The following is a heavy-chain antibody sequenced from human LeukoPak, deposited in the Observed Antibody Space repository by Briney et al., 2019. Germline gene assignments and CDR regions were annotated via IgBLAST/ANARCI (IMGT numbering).Heavy chain of an antibody. V-gene: IGHV4-38-2*02. CDR1: GFAFSDYS. CDR3: ARDSELPGVSVWFDP. J-gene: IGHJ5*02. CDR2: IYYSGST. Sequence: GSLRLSCAASGFAFSDYSMNWVRQPPGKGLEWIGSIYYSGSTYYNPSLKSRVTISVDTSKNQFSLKLSSVTAADTAVYYCARDSELPGVSVWFDPWGQGTLVTVSS. D-gene: IGHD1-7*01.